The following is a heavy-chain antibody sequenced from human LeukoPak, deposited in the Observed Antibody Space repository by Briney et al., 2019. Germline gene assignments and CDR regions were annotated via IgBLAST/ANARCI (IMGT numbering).Heavy chain of an antibody. D-gene: IGHD5/OR15-5a*01. CDR2: IYYGGST. V-gene: IGHV4-59*08. Sequence: PSETLSLTCTVSGGSISSYYWSWIRQPPGKGLEWIGYIYYGGSTNYNPSLKSRVTISVDTSKNQFSLKLSSVTAADTAVYYCARRLPPDYWGQGTLVSVSS. CDR3: ARRLPPDY. CDR1: GGSISSYY. J-gene: IGHJ4*02.